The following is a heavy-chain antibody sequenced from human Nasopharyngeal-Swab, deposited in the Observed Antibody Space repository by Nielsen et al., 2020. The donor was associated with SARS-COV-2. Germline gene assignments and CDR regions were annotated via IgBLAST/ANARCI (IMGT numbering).Heavy chain of an antibody. CDR3: ARSKWYYDILTGTGDAFDI. CDR1: GYTFTSYY. CDR2: INPSSGST. Sequence: ASVKVSCKASGYTFTSYYMHWVRQAPGQGLEWMGIINPSSGSTSYAQKFQGRVTMTRDTSTSTVYMELSSLRSEDTAVYYCARSKWYYDILTGTGDAFDIWGQGTMVTVSS. J-gene: IGHJ3*02. D-gene: IGHD3-9*01. V-gene: IGHV1-46*01.